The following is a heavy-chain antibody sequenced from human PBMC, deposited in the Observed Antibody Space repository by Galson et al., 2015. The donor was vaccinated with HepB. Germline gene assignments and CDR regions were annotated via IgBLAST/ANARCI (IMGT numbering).Heavy chain of an antibody. Sequence: SLRLSCAASGFTFSSYAMSWVRQAPGKGLEWVSAISGSGGSTYYADSVKGRFTISRDNSKNTLYLQMNSLRAEGTAVYYCAKQDCSGGSCYSHYWGQGTLVTVSS. CDR3: AKQDCSGGSCYSHY. V-gene: IGHV3-23*01. CDR1: GFTFSSYA. CDR2: ISGSGGST. J-gene: IGHJ4*02. D-gene: IGHD2-15*01.